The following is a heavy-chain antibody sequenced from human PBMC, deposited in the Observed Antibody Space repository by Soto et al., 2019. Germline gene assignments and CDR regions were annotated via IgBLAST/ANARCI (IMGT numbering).Heavy chain of an antibody. CDR2: MSSDGSKI. J-gene: IGHJ4*02. V-gene: IGHV3-30*18. CDR3: AKDEGVGGTLGLFDY. D-gene: IGHD1-26*01. CDR1: GFDFTYYA. Sequence: QVQLVEAGGGAVQPGASLRLSCVASGFDFTYYAMHWVRQAPGKGLESVAVMSSDGSKIHHTDSVKGRFTIYRDNSKNTLYLQMNSLRKEDTAVYFCAKDEGVGGTLGLFDYGGQGTLVSVSS.